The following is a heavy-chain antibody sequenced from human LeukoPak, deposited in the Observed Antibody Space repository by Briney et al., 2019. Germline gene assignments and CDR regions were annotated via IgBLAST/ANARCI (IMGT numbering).Heavy chain of an antibody. Sequence: LGESLKISCKGSGYSFTSYWIGWVRQMPGKGLEWMGIIYPGDSDTRYSPSFQGQVTISADKSISTAYLQWSSLKASDTAMYYCARPDYYESSGYYYVGAFDIWGQGTMVTVSS. D-gene: IGHD3-22*01. CDR2: IYPGDSDT. V-gene: IGHV5-51*01. J-gene: IGHJ3*02. CDR3: ARPDYYESSGYYYVGAFDI. CDR1: GYSFTSYW.